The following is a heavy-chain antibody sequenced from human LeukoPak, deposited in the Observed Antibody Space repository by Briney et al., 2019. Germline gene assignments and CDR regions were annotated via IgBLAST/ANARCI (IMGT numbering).Heavy chain of an antibody. V-gene: IGHV3-23*01. Sequence: GGSLRFSCAASGFTFSSYAMSWVRQAPGKGLEWVSTISGTGGSTYYADSVKGRFTISRDNSKNTLYLQMSSLRAEDTAVYYCAKGRTRDSSGYYYFDYWGQGTLVTVSS. J-gene: IGHJ4*02. CDR3: AKGRTRDSSGYYYFDY. CDR2: ISGTGGST. CDR1: GFTFSSYA. D-gene: IGHD3-22*01.